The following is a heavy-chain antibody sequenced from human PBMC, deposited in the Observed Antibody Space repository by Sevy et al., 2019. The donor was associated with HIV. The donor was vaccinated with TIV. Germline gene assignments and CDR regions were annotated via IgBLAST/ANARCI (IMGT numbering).Heavy chain of an antibody. D-gene: IGHD3-10*01. J-gene: IGHJ5*02. Sequence: GGSLRLSCAASGFTFSSYAMCWVRQAPGTGLEWVSAISGSGGSTYYADSVKGRFTISRDNSKNTLYLQMNSLRAEDTAVYYCAKEGTTMDRGVIIKPDNRFDPWGHGTLVTVSS. V-gene: IGHV3-23*01. CDR3: AKEGTTMDRGVIIKPDNRFDP. CDR1: GFTFSSYA. CDR2: ISGSGGST.